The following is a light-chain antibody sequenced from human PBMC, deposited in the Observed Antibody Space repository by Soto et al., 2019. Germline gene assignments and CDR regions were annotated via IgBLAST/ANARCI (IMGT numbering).Light chain of an antibody. V-gene: IGLV2-18*01. Sequence: QSALTQPPSVSGSPGQSVTITCTGTCSDVGTYNRVSWYQQPPGTAPKLIIYEVNNRPSGVPDRFSGSKSGNTASLTISGLQAEDEADYHCSLYTTSSSRVVFGGGTKVTVL. CDR1: CSDVGTYNR. CDR2: EVN. CDR3: SLYTTSSSRVV. J-gene: IGLJ2*01.